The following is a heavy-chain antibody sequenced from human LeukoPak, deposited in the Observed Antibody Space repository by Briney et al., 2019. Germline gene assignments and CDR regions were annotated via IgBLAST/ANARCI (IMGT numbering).Heavy chain of an antibody. Sequence: PGGSLRLSCAASGFTFSGSAMHWVRQASGKGLEWVGRIRSKANSYATAYAASVKGRFTISRDDSKNTAYLQMNSLKTEDTAVYYCTRPALIAANAFDIWGQGTMVTVSS. V-gene: IGHV3-73*01. CDR2: IRSKANSYAT. CDR1: GFTFSGSA. J-gene: IGHJ3*02. D-gene: IGHD6-25*01. CDR3: TRPALIAANAFDI.